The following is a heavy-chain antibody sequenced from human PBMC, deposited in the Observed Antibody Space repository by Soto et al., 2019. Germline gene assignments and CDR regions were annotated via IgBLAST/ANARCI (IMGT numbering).Heavy chain of an antibody. V-gene: IGHV3-23*01. D-gene: IGHD5-18*01. Sequence: EVQLLESGGGLVQPGGSLRLSCAASGFAFSSYAMSWVRQAPGKGLEWVSGISGSGGSTYYADSVKGRFTISRDNSKNTLYLQTNSLRAEDTAVYYCAKERGYNYGYDATDVWGQGTTVTVSS. J-gene: IGHJ6*02. CDR1: GFAFSSYA. CDR3: AKERGYNYGYDATDV. CDR2: ISGSGGST.